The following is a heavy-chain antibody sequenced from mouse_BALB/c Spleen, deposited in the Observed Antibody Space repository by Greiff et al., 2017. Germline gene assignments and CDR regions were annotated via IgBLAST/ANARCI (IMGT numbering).Heavy chain of an antibody. Sequence: EVKVVESGGGLVKPGGSLKLSCAASGFAFSSYDMSWVRQTPEKRLEWVAYISSGGGSTYYPDTVKGRFTISRDNAKNTLYLQMSSLKSEDTAMYYSARRGLRRNYAMDNWGQGTSVTVSP. CDR2: ISSGGGST. V-gene: IGHV5-12-1*01. CDR3: ARRGLRRNYAMDN. J-gene: IGHJ4*01. CDR1: GFAFSSYD. D-gene: IGHD2-2*01.